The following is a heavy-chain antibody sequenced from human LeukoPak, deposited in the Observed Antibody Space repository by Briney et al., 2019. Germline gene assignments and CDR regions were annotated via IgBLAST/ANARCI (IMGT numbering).Heavy chain of an antibody. CDR3: ARDPTLREMARNFDY. D-gene: IGHD5-24*01. J-gene: IGHJ4*02. Sequence: GGSLRLSCAASGFTFSSYTMNWVRQAPGKGLEWVSSISTSSIYIYYADSVKGRFTISRDNAKNSLYLQMNSLRAEDTAVYYCARDPTLREMARNFDYWGQGTLVTVSS. CDR2: ISTSSIYI. V-gene: IGHV3-21*01. CDR1: GFTFSSYT.